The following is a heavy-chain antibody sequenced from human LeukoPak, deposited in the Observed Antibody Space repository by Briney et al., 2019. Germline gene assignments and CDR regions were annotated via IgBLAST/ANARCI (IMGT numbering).Heavy chain of an antibody. Sequence: PSETLSLTCTVSGGSISSSSYYWGWIRQPPGKGLEWLGSIYYSGSTYYNPSLKSRVTISVDTSKNQFSLKLSSVTAADTAVYYCAPYDFWSGYYDYWGQGTLVTVSS. CDR3: APYDFWSGYYDY. D-gene: IGHD3-3*01. J-gene: IGHJ4*02. CDR1: GGSISSSSYY. V-gene: IGHV4-39*01. CDR2: IYYSGST.